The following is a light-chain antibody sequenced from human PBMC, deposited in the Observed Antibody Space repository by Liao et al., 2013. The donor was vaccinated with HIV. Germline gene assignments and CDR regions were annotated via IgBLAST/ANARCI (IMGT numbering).Light chain of an antibody. Sequence: SFVLTQPPSVSVAPGKTASITCGGSNIGSKSVHWYQQKPGQAPVLVIYYDTERPSGISDRFSGSTSENTATLTISRAEAGDEADYYCQVWDRGSAHPTVFGPGTKVTVL. CDR2: YDT. CDR3: QVWDRGSAHPTV. J-gene: IGLJ1*01. CDR1: NIGSKS. V-gene: IGLV3-21*04.